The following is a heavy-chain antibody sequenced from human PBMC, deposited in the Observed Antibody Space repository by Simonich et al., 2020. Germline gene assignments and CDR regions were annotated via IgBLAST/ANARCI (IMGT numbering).Heavy chain of an antibody. CDR3: ARDAAGDY. Sequence: EVQLVESGGGLVKPGGSLRLSCAASGLTFSSYSMNWVSQAPGKGLAWVSYISSSSSYIYYADSVQGRCTISRDNAKNSLYLQMNSLRAEDTAVYYCARDAAGDYWGQGTLVTVSS. D-gene: IGHD6-13*01. CDR2: ISSSSSYI. CDR1: GLTFSSYS. J-gene: IGHJ4*02. V-gene: IGHV3-21*05.